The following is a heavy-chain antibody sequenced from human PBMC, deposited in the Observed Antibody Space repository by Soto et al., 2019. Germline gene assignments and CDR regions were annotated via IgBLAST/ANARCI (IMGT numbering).Heavy chain of an antibody. CDR3: ARGSDIVVVVAAHRFAY. V-gene: IGHV4-34*01. CDR1: GGSFSGYY. J-gene: IGHJ4*02. Sequence: QVQLQQWGAGLLKPSETLSLTCAVYGGSFSGYYWSWIRQPPGKGLEWIGEINHSGSTNYNPSLKSRVTISVDTSKNQFSLKLSSVTAADTAVYYCARGSDIVVVVAAHRFAYWGQGTLVTVSS. D-gene: IGHD2-15*01. CDR2: INHSGST.